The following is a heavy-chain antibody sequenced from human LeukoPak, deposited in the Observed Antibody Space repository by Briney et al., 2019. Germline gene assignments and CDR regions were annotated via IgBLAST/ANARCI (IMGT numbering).Heavy chain of an antibody. J-gene: IGHJ4*02. CDR3: TRVTSWRTGFDY. V-gene: IGHV3-9*01. CDR2: ITWNSDDM. CDR1: GFSFEAYG. D-gene: IGHD1-1*01. Sequence: PGRSLRLSCAASGFSFEAYGMYWVRQAPGKGLEWVSGITWNSDDMVYADSVKGRFTISRDNAKNCLYLQMNSLTVEDTALYYCTRVTSWRTGFDYWGQGTLVTVSS.